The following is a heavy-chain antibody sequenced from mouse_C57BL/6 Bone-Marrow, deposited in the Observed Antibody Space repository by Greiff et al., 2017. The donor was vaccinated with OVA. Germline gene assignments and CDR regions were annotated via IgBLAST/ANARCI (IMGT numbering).Heavy chain of an antibody. CDR2: IRSKSNNYAT. D-gene: IGHD1-1*01. V-gene: IGHV10-1*01. Sequence: EVHLVESGGGLVQPKGSLKLSCAASGFSFNTYAMNWVRQAPGTGLEWVARIRSKSNNYATYYADSVKDRFTISRDDSESMLYLQMNNLKTEDTAMYYCVRHRSPWYFDVWGTGTTVTVSS. CDR3: VRHRSPWYFDV. CDR1: GFSFNTYA. J-gene: IGHJ1*03.